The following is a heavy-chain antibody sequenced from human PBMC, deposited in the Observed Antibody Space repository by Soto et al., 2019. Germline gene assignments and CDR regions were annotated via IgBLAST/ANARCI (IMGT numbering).Heavy chain of an antibody. D-gene: IGHD6-6*01. CDR3: ARASIAARRGGTGPNWFDP. J-gene: IGHJ5*02. Sequence: ASVKVSCKASGYTFTGYYMHWVRQAPGQGLEWMGWINPNSGGTNYAQKFQGRVTMTRDTSISTAYMELSRLRSDDTAVYYCARASIAARRGGTGPNWFDPWGQGTLVTVSS. CDR2: INPNSGGT. CDR1: GYTFTGYY. V-gene: IGHV1-2*02.